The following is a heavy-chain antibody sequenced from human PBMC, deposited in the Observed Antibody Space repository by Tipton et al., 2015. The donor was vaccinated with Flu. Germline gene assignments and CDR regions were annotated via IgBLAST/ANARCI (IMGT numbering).Heavy chain of an antibody. CDR1: GGSISSYY. CDR3: ARVGDLWSGTNYGLDV. CDR2: FYTTGST. D-gene: IGHD3-3*01. J-gene: IGHJ6*02. V-gene: IGHV4-4*07. Sequence: TLSLACTVSGGSISSYYWSWIRQPAGKGLEWIGRFYTTGSTNYSPSLKSRVTMSVDTSKNQFSLRLSSVTAADTAVYYCARVGDLWSGTNYGLDVWGQVTTVTVSS.